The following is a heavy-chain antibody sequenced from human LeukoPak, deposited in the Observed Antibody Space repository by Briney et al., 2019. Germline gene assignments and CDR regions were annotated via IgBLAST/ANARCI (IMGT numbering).Heavy chain of an antibody. Sequence: ASVKVSCKASGYTFTGHYIHWVRQAPGQGLEWMGWINPQTGYANFAQSFQGRATLTSDTSITTAYMELTGLTSDDTAVYYSAKDEPQDCPDAECSSALDPWGQGTLIIVSS. CDR3: AKDEPQDCPDAECSSALDP. V-gene: IGHV1-2*02. J-gene: IGHJ5*02. CDR1: GYTFTGHY. D-gene: IGHD2-8*01. CDR2: INPQTGYA.